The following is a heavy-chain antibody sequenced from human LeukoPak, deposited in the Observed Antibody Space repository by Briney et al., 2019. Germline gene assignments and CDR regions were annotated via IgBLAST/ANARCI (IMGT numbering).Heavy chain of an antibody. CDR2: ISGSGGST. V-gene: IGHV3-23*01. Sequence: TGGSLRLSCAASGFTFSSYAMSWVRQAPGKGLEWVSAISGSGGSTYYADSVKGRFTISRDNSKNTLYLQMNSLRAEDTAVYYCAKDRRYSYVTYYFDYWGQGTLVTVSS. J-gene: IGHJ4*02. D-gene: IGHD5-18*01. CDR1: GFTFSSYA. CDR3: AKDRRYSYVTYYFDY.